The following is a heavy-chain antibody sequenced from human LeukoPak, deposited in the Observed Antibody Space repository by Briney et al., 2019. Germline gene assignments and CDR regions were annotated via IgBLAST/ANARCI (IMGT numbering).Heavy chain of an antibody. D-gene: IGHD1-26*01. V-gene: IGHV3-30-3*01. CDR1: GFTLSSYG. CDR2: ISYDGSNK. CDR3: GSPTLIYYHGVP. Sequence: GGTLRLSCVASGFTLSSYGIHWVRQAPGKGLEWVGVISYDGSNKYYAESVKGRFTISRDISKNTLYLQMNSLRTEDTAVYYCGSPTLIYYHGVPWGQGTLVTVSS. J-gene: IGHJ5*02.